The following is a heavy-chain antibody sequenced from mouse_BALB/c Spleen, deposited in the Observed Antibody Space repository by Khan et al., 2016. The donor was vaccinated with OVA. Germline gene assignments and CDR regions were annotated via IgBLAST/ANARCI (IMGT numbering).Heavy chain of an antibody. D-gene: IGHD1-1*01. Sequence: EVELVESGGGLVRPGGSLKLSCAASGFSFSSYSMSWVRQTPEKRLEWVATISSGGTYTYSPVSVKGRFIISTDNAKNTLYLQMSSLKSEDTAMYYYPRHRGYYGHNPYFDYRGEGTTLTDSS. CDR3: PRHRGYYGHNPYFDY. CDR1: GFSFSSYS. J-gene: IGHJ2*01. CDR2: ISSGGTYT. V-gene: IGHV5-6-4*01.